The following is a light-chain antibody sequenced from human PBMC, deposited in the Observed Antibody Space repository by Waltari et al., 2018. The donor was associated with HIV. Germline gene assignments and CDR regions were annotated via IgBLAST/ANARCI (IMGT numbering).Light chain of an antibody. CDR2: DPS. V-gene: IGKV1-33*01. CDR3: QQSHTLWT. Sequence: DIKMTQSPVSLSTYVGDIVTVTCQASHDIKTHLNWYHQRPGKAPRVVIYDPSNLETGVPPRFSGGGSGTDFSLTITNLQPEDIGTYYCQQSHTLWTFGQGTTVDI. CDR1: HDIKTH. J-gene: IGKJ1*01.